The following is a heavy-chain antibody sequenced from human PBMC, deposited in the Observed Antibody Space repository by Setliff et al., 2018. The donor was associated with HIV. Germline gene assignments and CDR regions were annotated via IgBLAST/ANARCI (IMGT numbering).Heavy chain of an antibody. V-gene: IGHV3-48*03. CDR1: GFIVNNFE. D-gene: IGHD1-26*01. J-gene: IGHJ4*02. Sequence: PGGSLRLSCAASGFIVNNFEMNWVRQAPGKGLEWISYISSSGTIKKYASSVRGRFTISSDNAKKSLYLQMDSLRAEDTAVYYCARENSGTYLGGGFDYWGQGTLVTVSS. CDR3: ARENSGTYLGGGFDY. CDR2: ISSSGTIK.